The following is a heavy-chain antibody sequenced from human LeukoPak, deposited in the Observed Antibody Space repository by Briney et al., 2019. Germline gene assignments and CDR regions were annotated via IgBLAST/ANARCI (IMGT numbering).Heavy chain of an antibody. CDR1: GYTFTGYY. V-gene: IGHV1-2*02. J-gene: IGHJ6*03. CDR2: INPNSGGT. Sequence: ASVKVSCKASGYTFTGYYMHWVRQAPGQGLEWMGWINPNSGGTNYAQKFQGRVTMTRDTSISTAYMELSRLRSDDTAVYYCARDLGVEQNYYYYYMDVWGKGTTVTVSS. CDR3: ARDLGVEQNYYYYYMDV. D-gene: IGHD1/OR15-1a*01.